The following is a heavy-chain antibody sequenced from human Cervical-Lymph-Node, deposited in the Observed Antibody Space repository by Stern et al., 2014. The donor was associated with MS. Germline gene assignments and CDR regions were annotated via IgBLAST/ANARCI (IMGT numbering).Heavy chain of an antibody. CDR1: GFTVSRDY. Sequence: VQLVESGGGVIQPGGSLRLSCTASGFTVSRDYMTWVRQAPGKGLEWVSLITNVGSTFDTDSVKDRFTISRDDSKNTVYLHMTSLRAEDTAMYYCARDTSSPERSDWWGQGTLVTVSS. D-gene: IGHD1-1*01. CDR2: ITNVGST. V-gene: IGHV3-53*01. J-gene: IGHJ4*02. CDR3: ARDTSSPERSDW.